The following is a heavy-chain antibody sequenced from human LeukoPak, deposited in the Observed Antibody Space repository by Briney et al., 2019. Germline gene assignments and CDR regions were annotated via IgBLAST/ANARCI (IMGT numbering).Heavy chain of an antibody. J-gene: IGHJ4*02. CDR3: ARVITIFGVVIEGNLTDY. V-gene: IGHV4-31*03. CDR1: GGSISSGGYY. CDR2: IYYSGRT. D-gene: IGHD3-3*01. Sequence: PSETLSLTCTVSGGSISSGGYYWSWIRQHPGKGLEWIGYIYYSGRTSYNPSLNSRVTISVDTFKNQFSLKLSSVTAADTAVYYCARVITIFGVVIEGNLTDYWGQGTLVTVSS.